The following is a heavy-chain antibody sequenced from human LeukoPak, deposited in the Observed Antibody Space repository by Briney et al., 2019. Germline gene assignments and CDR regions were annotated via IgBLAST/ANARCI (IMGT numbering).Heavy chain of an antibody. J-gene: IGHJ4*02. CDR2: INHSGST. Sequence: SETLSLTCTVSGGSISNHYWSWIRQPPGKGLEWIGEINHSGSTNYNPSLKSRVTISVDTSKNQFSLKLSSVTAADTAVYYCASRRYSSSWYINYWGQGTLVTVSS. CDR1: GGSISNHY. D-gene: IGHD6-13*01. CDR3: ASRRYSSSWYINY. V-gene: IGHV4-34*01.